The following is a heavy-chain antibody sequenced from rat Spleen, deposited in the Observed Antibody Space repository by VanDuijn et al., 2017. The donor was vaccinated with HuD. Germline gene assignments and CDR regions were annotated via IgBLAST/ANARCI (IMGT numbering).Heavy chain of an antibody. Sequence: EVQLVESGGGLVQPGRSLKLSCAASGFSFRDFAMAWVRKAPKKGLEWVATIIYDGSKTYYRDSVKGRFTISRDNAKSTLYLQMDSMRSEDTATYYCARHRGPGYNYYVMDAWGQGASVTVSS. D-gene: IGHD1-4*01. CDR2: IIYDGSKT. CDR3: ARHRGPGYNYYVMDA. CDR1: GFSFRDFA. V-gene: IGHV5-17*01. J-gene: IGHJ4*01.